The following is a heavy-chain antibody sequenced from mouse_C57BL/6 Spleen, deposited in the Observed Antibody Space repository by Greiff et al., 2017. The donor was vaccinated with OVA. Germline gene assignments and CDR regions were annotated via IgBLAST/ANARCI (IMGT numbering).Heavy chain of an antibody. V-gene: IGHV7-3*01. J-gene: IGHJ3*01. D-gene: IGHD2-12*01. CDR1: GFTFTDYY. CDR2: IRNKANGYTT. CDR3: ARYMTTGAWCAY. Sequence: EVHLVESGGGLVQPGGSLSLSCAASGFTFTDYYMSWVRQPPGKALEWLGFIRNKANGYTTEYSASVKGRFTISRDNSQSILYLQMNALRAENSATYYCARYMTTGAWCAYWGQGTLVTVSA.